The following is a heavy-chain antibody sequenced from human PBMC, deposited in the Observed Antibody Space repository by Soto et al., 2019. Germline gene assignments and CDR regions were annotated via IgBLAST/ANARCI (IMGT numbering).Heavy chain of an antibody. Sequence: PGGSLRLSCAASGFPFSSYSMNWVRQAPGKGLEWVSYISSSSDTIYYADSVKGRFTISRDNAKNVLYLQMNSLRDEDTAVYYCARDRGVVNIFGWPYGMDVWGQGTTVTVSS. CDR3: ARDRGVVNIFGWPYGMDV. J-gene: IGHJ6*02. V-gene: IGHV3-48*02. D-gene: IGHD3-3*02. CDR2: ISSSSDTI. CDR1: GFPFSSYS.